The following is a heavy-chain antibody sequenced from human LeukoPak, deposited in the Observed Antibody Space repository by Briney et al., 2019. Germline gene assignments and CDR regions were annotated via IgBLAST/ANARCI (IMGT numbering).Heavy chain of an antibody. D-gene: IGHD6-19*01. V-gene: IGHV3-21*01. CDR3: ARLHLPGIAVAGTGY. J-gene: IGHJ4*02. CDR2: ISSSSSYI. Sequence: GGSLRLSXAASGFTFSSYSMNWVRQAPGKGLEWVSSISSSSSYIYYADSVKGRFTISRDNAKNSLYLQMNSLRAEDTAVYYCARLHLPGIAVAGTGYWGQGALVTVSS. CDR1: GFTFSSYS.